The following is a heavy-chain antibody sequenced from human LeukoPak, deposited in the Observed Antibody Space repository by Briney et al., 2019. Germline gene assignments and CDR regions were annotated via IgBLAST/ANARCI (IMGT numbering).Heavy chain of an antibody. Sequence: PGGSLRLSCAASGFTFSSYNMNWVRQAPGKGLEWVSFISSVGSTIYYADSVKGRFTISRDNAQNSLYLQMDSLRDEDTAVYYCATTLRYGAMGQYWGQGTLVTVSS. D-gene: IGHD5-18*01. CDR2: ISSVGSTI. J-gene: IGHJ4*02. V-gene: IGHV3-48*02. CDR1: GFTFSSYN. CDR3: ATTLRYGAMGQY.